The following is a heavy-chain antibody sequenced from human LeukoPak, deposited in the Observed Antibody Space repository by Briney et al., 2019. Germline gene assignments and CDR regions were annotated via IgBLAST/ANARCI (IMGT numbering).Heavy chain of an antibody. CDR1: GYSFTSYW. Sequence: GESLKISCKGSGYSFTSYWIGWVRQMPGKGLEWMGIIYPGDSDTRYSPSFQGQVTISADKSISTAYLQWSSLRASDTAMYYCASHPSYSSGWYAGYYWGQGTLVTVSS. CDR3: ASHPSYSSGWYAGYY. V-gene: IGHV5-51*01. D-gene: IGHD6-19*01. CDR2: IYPGDSDT. J-gene: IGHJ4*02.